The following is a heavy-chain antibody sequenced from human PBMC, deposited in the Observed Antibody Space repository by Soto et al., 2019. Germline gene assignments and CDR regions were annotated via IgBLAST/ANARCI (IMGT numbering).Heavy chain of an antibody. CDR1: GGSISSYY. J-gene: IGHJ4*02. CDR2: IYYSGST. V-gene: IGHV4-59*01. D-gene: IGHD5-12*01. CDR3: ASHSGYD. Sequence: QVQLQESGPGLVKPSETLSLTCTVSGGSISSYYWSWIRQPPGKGLEWIGYIYYSGSTNYNPSLKSRVTISVDTSKNQFSLKLSSVTAADTAVYYCASHSGYDWGQGTLVTVSS.